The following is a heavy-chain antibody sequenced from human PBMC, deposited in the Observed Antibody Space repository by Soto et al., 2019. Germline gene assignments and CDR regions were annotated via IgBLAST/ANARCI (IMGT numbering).Heavy chain of an antibody. D-gene: IGHD6-6*01. V-gene: IGHV4-39*01. Sequence: SEILSLTCTVSGGYISSSSHYWGWIRQPPGKGLEWIGNSFYTGSTYYNPSLKSRVIISVDTSKNQFSLKLSSVTAADTAVYYCATYSSSSGWFDPWGQGTLVTVSS. CDR3: ATYSSSSGWFDP. CDR2: SFYTGST. J-gene: IGHJ5*02. CDR1: GGYISSSSHY.